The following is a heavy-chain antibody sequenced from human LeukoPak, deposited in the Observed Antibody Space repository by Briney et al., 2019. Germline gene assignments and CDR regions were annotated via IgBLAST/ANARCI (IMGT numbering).Heavy chain of an antibody. Sequence: GGSLRLSCAASGFTFGSYGMSWVRQAPGKGLEWVAVISYGGSNKYYADSVKGRFTISRDNSKNTLYLQMNSLRAEDTAVYYCARGRYYGMDVWGQGTTVTVSS. V-gene: IGHV3-30*03. CDR2: ISYGGSNK. CDR3: ARGRYYGMDV. CDR1: GFTFGSYG. J-gene: IGHJ6*02.